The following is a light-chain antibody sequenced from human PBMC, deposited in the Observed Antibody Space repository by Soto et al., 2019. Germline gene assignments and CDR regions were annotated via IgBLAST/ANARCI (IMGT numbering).Light chain of an antibody. V-gene: IGKV1-6*01. CDR2: GAS. Sequence: AIQVTQSPTSLSASVGDRDTITCRSSQDIRNYLGWYQQKPGKAPQLLIYGASSLQRGVSSRFSGSGFGTDFTLTISSLQPEDSATYYCLQDRSHFWTFGQGTKVEI. CDR1: QDIRNY. CDR3: LQDRSHFWT. J-gene: IGKJ1*01.